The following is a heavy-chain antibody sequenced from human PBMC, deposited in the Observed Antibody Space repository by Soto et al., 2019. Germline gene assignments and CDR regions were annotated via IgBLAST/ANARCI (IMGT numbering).Heavy chain of an antibody. CDR3: AKSAYDTVTTYFDY. D-gene: IGHD4-17*01. V-gene: IGHV3-30*18. CDR1: GFTFSSYG. Sequence: GGSLRLSCAASGFTFSSYGMHWVRQAPGKGLEWVAVISYDGSNKYYADSVKGRFTISRDNSKNTLYLQMNSLRAEDTAVYYCAKSAYDTVTTYFDYWGQGTLVTVSS. CDR2: ISYDGSNK. J-gene: IGHJ4*02.